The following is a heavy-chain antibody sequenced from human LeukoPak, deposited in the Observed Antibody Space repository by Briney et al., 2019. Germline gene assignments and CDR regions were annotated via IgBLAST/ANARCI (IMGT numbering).Heavy chain of an antibody. CDR2: ISYDGSDK. D-gene: IGHD6-13*01. Sequence: GMSLRLSCAASGFTFGVYAMHWVRQAPATGLEWVAFISYDGSDKFYADSVKGRFTISRDNSKNTLYLQMNSLRAEDTAVYYCAKDLIAAAGNTDPWGQGTLVTVSS. CDR1: GFTFGVYA. V-gene: IGHV3-30-3*01. J-gene: IGHJ5*02. CDR3: AKDLIAAAGNTDP.